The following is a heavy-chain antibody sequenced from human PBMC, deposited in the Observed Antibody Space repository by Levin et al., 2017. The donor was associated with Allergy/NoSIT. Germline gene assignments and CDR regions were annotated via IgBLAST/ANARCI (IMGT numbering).Heavy chain of an antibody. Sequence: GESLKISCAASGFTFSSYGMHWVRQAPGKGLEWVAVISYDGSNKYYADSVKGRFTISRDNSKNTLYLQMNSLRAEDTAVYYCAKIELGTVTIPDAFDIWGQGTMVTVSS. CDR2: ISYDGSNK. CDR1: GFTFSSYG. V-gene: IGHV3-30*18. D-gene: IGHD4-17*01. CDR3: AKIELGTVTIPDAFDI. J-gene: IGHJ3*02.